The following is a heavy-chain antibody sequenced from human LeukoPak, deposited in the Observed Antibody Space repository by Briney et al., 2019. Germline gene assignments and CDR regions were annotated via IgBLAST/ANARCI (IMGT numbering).Heavy chain of an antibody. CDR2: IYHSGST. CDR3: ARVVYYYDSSGYYSSAGGDWFDP. Sequence: SETLSLTCTVSGYSISSGYYWGWIRQPPGKGLEWIGSIYHSGSTYYNPSLKSRVTISVDTSKNQFSLKLSSVTAADTAVYYCARVVYYYDSSGYYSSAGGDWFDPWGQGTLVTVSS. V-gene: IGHV4-38-2*02. J-gene: IGHJ5*02. CDR1: GYSISSGYY. D-gene: IGHD3-22*01.